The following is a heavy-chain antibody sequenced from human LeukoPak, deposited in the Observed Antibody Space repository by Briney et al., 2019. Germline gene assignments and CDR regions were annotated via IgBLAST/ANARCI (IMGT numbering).Heavy chain of an antibody. V-gene: IGHV3-48*03. CDR3: ARLDASGLDY. Sequence: GRSLRLSCAASGFTFSSYAMHWVRQAPGKGLEWVSYISGSGRTIYYANSVKGRFTISRDNAKNSLYLQMNSLRADDTAVYYCARLDASGLDYWGQGTLVTVSS. J-gene: IGHJ4*02. CDR2: ISGSGRTI. D-gene: IGHD6-19*01. CDR1: GFTFSSYA.